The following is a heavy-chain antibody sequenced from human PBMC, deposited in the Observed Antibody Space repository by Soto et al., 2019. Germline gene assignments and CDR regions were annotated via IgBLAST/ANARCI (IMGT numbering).Heavy chain of an antibody. J-gene: IGHJ4*02. CDR1: GGSFTSNNW. Sequence: SETLSLTCAVSGGSFTSNNWWTWIRQPPGQGLEWIGEIYQTGSTNYNPSLRSRVTISLDKSENQFSLKVTSLTAADTAVYYCASRDPGTSVDYWGQGTLVTVSS. V-gene: IGHV4-4*02. D-gene: IGHD1-7*01. CDR3: ASRDPGTSVDY. CDR2: IYQTGST.